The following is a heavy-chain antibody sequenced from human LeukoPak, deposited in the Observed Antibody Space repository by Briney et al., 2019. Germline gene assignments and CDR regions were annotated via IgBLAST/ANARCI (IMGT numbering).Heavy chain of an antibody. CDR2: IKEDGSET. Sequence: GGTLRLSCTDPGLTFSSGWLSWVREGPGKGLEWVATIKEDGSETSYVDSVRGRFTISRDNAKNSLYLQMNTLRVEDTVVYYCTREASWGQGMLVTVSS. CDR1: GLTFSSGW. CDR3: TREAS. V-gene: IGHV3-7*04. J-gene: IGHJ5*02.